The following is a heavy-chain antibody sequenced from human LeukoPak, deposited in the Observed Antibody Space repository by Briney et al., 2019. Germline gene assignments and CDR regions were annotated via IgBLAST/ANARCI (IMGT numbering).Heavy chain of an antibody. CDR3: ARVGPAVARRGAFDY. V-gene: IGHV3-21*01. CDR1: GFTFSTFA. D-gene: IGHD6-19*01. J-gene: IGHJ4*02. CDR2: IFPSGGEI. Sequence: PGGSLRLSCAASGFTFSTFAMIWVRQPPGKGLEWVSSIFPSGGEIHYADSVRGRFTISRDNAKNSLYLQMNSLRAEDTAVYYCARVGPAVARRGAFDYWGQGTLVTVSS.